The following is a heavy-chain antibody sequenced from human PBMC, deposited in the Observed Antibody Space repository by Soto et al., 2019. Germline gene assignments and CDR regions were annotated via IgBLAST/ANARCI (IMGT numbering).Heavy chain of an antibody. D-gene: IGHD2-2*01. Sequence: QVQLQESGPGLVKPSETLSLTCTVSGGSISSYYWSWIRQPPGKGLEWIGYIYYSGSTNYNPSLKSRVTISVDTSKNQFSLKLSSVTAADTAVYYCARLPFHCRSTSCYFEGFDYWGQGTLVTVSS. CDR1: GGSISSYY. CDR3: ARLPFHCRSTSCYFEGFDY. J-gene: IGHJ4*02. V-gene: IGHV4-59*08. CDR2: IYYSGST.